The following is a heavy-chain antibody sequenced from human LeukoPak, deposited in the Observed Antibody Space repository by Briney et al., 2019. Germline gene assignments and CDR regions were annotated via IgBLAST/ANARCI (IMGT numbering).Heavy chain of an antibody. CDR3: ARRYCSGGSCFDY. J-gene: IGHJ4*02. V-gene: IGHV5-51*01. CDR1: GYSFPSYW. CDR2: IYPGDSDT. Sequence: GASLKISCKGAGYSFPSYWIGWARQLPGKGLECMGIIYPGDSDTRYSPSFQGQVTISADKSISTAYLQWSSLKASDTAMYYCARRYCSGGSCFDYWGQGTLVTVSS. D-gene: IGHD2-15*01.